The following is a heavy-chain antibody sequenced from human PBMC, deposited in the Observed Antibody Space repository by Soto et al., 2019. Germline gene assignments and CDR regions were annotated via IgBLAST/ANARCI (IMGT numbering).Heavy chain of an antibody. CDR3: AGSMPGTTSFDY. CDR1: GFTFSDHY. V-gene: IGHV3-72*01. J-gene: IGHJ4*02. CDR2: SRDKGNSYST. Sequence: EVQLVESGGDLVQPGGSLRLSCAASGFTFSDHYIDWVRQAPGKGLEWVGRSRDKGNSYSTDYGASVKGRFTISRDASKNSLYLQMNSLKTEDTALYYCAGSMPGTTSFDYWGQGTLVTVSS. D-gene: IGHD1-7*01.